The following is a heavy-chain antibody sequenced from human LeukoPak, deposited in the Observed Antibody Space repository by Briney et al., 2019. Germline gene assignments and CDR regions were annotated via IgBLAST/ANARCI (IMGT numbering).Heavy chain of an antibody. CDR2: VYHSGSS. J-gene: IGHJ5*02. D-gene: IGHD3-22*01. CDR1: GGSISSSSYY. V-gene: IGHV4-39*01. Sequence: SETLSLTCTASGGSISSSSYYWGWIRQPPGKGLVWIGSVYHSGSSYSNPALKSRVSISVDTSKDQFSLKLSSVTAADTAVYYCARHGNYYDTSQSDPWGQGTLVTVSS. CDR3: ARHGNYYDTSQSDP.